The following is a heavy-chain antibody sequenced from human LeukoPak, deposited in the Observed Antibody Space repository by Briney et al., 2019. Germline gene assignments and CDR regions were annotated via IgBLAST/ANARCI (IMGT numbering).Heavy chain of an antibody. CDR2: IIPIFGTA. CDR1: GGTFSSYA. D-gene: IGHD2-2*01. J-gene: IGHJ5*02. CDR3: ASYAGIVVVPAATSGFDP. Sequence: GSSVKVSCKASGGTFSSYAISWVRQAPGQGREWMGGIIPIFGTANYAQKFQGRVTITADESTSTAYMELSSLRSEDTAVYYCASYAGIVVVPAATSGFDPWGQGTLVTVSS. V-gene: IGHV1-69*01.